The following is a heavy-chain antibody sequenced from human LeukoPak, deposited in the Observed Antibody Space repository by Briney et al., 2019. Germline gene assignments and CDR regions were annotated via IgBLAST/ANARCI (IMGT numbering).Heavy chain of an antibody. CDR2: IYHSGSS. J-gene: IGHJ4*02. V-gene: IGHV4-31*02. CDR3: ARENYSSGYYLIDC. D-gene: IGHD3-22*01. Sequence: WVRQRSGKGLEWIGFIYHSGSSYYNPSLKSRVTMSVDTSKNQFSLKLSSVTAADTAVYYCARENYSSGYYLIDCWGQGTLVTVSS.